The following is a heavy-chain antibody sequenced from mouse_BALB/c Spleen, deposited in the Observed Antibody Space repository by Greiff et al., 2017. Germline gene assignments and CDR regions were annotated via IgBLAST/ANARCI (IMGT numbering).Heavy chain of an antibody. J-gene: IGHJ3*01. D-gene: IGHD2-1*01. CDR3: ARHAIYYGNYGGFAY. Sequence: EVKLVESGGGLVQPGGSLKLSCAASGFTFSSYTMSWVRQTPEKRLEWVAYISNGGGSTYYPDTVKGRFTISRDNAKNTLYLQMSSLKSEDTAMYYCARHAIYYGNYGGFAYWGQGTLVTVSA. CDR2: ISNGGGST. V-gene: IGHV5-12-2*01. CDR1: GFTFSSYT.